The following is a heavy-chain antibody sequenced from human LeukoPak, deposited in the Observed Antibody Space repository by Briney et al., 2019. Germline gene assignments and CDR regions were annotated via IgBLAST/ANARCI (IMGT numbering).Heavy chain of an antibody. D-gene: IGHD1-14*01. CDR1: GGSISSYY. J-gene: IGHJ5*02. Sequence: KPSETLSLTCTVSGGSISSYYWSWIRQPPGKGLELIGYIYYSGRTNYNPSLESRVTISVDTSKKQFSLKLSSVTAADTAVYYCARDSLNRFDPWGQGTLVTVSS. CDR2: IYYSGRT. V-gene: IGHV4-59*01. CDR3: ARDSLNRFDP.